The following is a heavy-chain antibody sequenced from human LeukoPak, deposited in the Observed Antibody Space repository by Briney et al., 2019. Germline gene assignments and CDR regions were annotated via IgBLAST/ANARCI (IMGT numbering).Heavy chain of an antibody. J-gene: IGHJ1*01. CDR2: INHSGST. D-gene: IGHD2-15*01. Sequence: SESLSLTCAVYGGSFSGYFWSWIRQPPGKGLEWIGEINHSGSTNHNPSLKSRVTISVDTSKNQFSLKLSSVTAADTAVYYCARRLLGYCSGGSCYSGYFQHWGQGTLVTVSS. V-gene: IGHV4-34*01. CDR3: ARRLLGYCSGGSCYSGYFQH. CDR1: GGSFSGYF.